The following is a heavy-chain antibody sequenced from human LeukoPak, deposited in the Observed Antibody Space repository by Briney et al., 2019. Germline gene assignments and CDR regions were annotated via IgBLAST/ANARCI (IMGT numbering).Heavy chain of an antibody. CDR3: ARTLRLGELSLYA. J-gene: IGHJ4*02. Sequence: GASVKVSCKASGYTFTSYGISWVRQAPGQGLEWMGWISAYNGNTNYAQKLQGRVTMTTDTSTSTVYMELSSLRSEDTAVYYCARTLRLGELSLYAWGQGTLVTVSS. V-gene: IGHV1-18*01. CDR1: GYTFTSYG. CDR2: ISAYNGNT. D-gene: IGHD3-16*02.